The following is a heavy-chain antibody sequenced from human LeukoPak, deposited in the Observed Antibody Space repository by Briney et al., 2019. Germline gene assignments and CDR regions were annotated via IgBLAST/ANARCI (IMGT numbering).Heavy chain of an antibody. J-gene: IGHJ6*02. CDR1: GFTFSSYA. D-gene: IGHD2-2*01. V-gene: IGHV3-30-3*01. Sequence: GGSLRLSCAASGFTFSSYAMHWVRQAPGKGLEWVAVISYDGSNKYYADSVKGRFTISRDNSKNTLYLQMNSLRAEDTAVYYCARDMYIVVVPAVPPPQTYGMDVWGQGTTVTVSS. CDR3: ARDMYIVVVPAVPPPQTYGMDV. CDR2: ISYDGSNK.